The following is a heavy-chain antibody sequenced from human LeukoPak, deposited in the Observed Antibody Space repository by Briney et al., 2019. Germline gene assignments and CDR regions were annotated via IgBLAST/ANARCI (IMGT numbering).Heavy chain of an antibody. V-gene: IGHV4-39*07. CDR3: AREDSSRGRYMDV. CDR2: IYYSGST. D-gene: IGHD6-13*01. CDR1: GGSISSSSHY. Sequence: PSETLSLTCTVSGGSISSSSHYWGWIRQPPGKGLEWIGSIYYSGSTYYNPSLKSRVTISVDTSKNQFSLKLSSVTAADTAVYYCAREDSSRGRYMDVWGKGTTVTVSS. J-gene: IGHJ6*03.